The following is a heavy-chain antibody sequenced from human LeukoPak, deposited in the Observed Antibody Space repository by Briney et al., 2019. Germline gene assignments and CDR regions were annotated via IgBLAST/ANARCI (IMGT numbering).Heavy chain of an antibody. J-gene: IGHJ4*02. V-gene: IGHV3-11*04. D-gene: IGHD5-18*01. Sequence: PGGSLRLSCAASGFTFSDYYMSWLRQAPGKGLEGVSYISSSGSTIYYADSVKGRFTISRDNAKNSLYLQMNSLRAEDTAVYYCASRSIQLWTIDYWGQGTLVTVSS. CDR3: ASRSIQLWTIDY. CDR1: GFTFSDYY. CDR2: ISSSGSTI.